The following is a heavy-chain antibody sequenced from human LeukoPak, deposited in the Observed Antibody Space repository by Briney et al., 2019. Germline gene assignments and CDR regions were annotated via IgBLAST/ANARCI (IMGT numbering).Heavy chain of an antibody. J-gene: IGHJ6*02. CDR1: GFTFSSYG. D-gene: IGHD3-9*01. CDR2: IWYDGSNK. V-gene: IGHV3-33*01. Sequence: GGSLRLSCAASGFTFSSYGMHWVRQAPGKGLEWVAVIWYDGSNKYYADSVKGRFTISRDNSKNTLYLQMNSLRAEDTAVYYRARDGPYDILTGYSSSGMDVWGQGTTVTVSS. CDR3: ARDGPYDILTGYSSSGMDV.